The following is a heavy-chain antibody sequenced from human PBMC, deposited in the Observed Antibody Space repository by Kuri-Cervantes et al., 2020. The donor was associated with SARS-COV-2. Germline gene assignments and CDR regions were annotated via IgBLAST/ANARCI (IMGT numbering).Heavy chain of an antibody. Sequence: ASVKVSCKGPGYTFTNYYIYWVRQAPGQGLEWMGIINPSSGSTTYAQKFQGRVTMTRDTSTSTVYMELSSLRSEDTAVYYCAREVDDAFDIWGQGTMVTVSS. J-gene: IGHJ3*02. CDR2: INPSSGST. CDR3: AREVDDAFDI. V-gene: IGHV1-46*01. D-gene: IGHD1-26*01. CDR1: GYTFTNYY.